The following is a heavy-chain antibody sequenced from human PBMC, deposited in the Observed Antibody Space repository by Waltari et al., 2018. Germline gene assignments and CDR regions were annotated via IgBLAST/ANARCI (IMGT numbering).Heavy chain of an antibody. CDR3: ARQVRLRFLEWLRRETSPDAFDI. V-gene: IGHV4-39*01. Sequence: QLQLQESGPGLVKPSETLSLTCTVSGGSISSSSYYWGWIRQPPGKGLEWIGSIYYSGSTYYNPSLKSRVTISVDTSKNQFSLKLSSVTAADTAVYYCARQVRLRFLEWLRRETSPDAFDIWGQGTMVTVSS. CDR1: GGSISSSSYY. J-gene: IGHJ3*02. CDR2: IYYSGST. D-gene: IGHD3-3*01.